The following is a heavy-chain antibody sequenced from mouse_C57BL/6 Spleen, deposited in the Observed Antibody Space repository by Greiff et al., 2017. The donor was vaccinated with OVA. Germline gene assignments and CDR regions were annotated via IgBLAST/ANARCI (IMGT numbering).Heavy chain of an antibody. CDR3: ARQDYYGSSYGD. Sequence: DVMLVESGGGLVKPGGSLKLSCAASGFTFSDYGMHWVRQAPEKGLEWVAYISSGSSTIYYADTVKGRFTISRDNAKNTLFLQMTSLRSEDTAMYYCARQDYYGSSYGDWGQGTTLTVSS. CDR2: ISSGSSTI. V-gene: IGHV5-17*01. D-gene: IGHD1-1*01. CDR1: GFTFSDYG. J-gene: IGHJ2*01.